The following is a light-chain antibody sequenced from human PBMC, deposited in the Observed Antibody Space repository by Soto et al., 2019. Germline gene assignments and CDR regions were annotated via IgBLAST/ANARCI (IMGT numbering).Light chain of an antibody. CDR1: TGAVTSGHY. V-gene: IGLV7-46*01. Sequence: QAVETQEPSLTVSPGGTVTLTCGSSTGAVTSGHYPYWFQQKPGQAPRTLIYDTSNKHSWTPARFSGSLLGGKAALTLSGAQPEDEAEYYCLLSYSGARVVFGGGTKLTVL. CDR3: LLSYSGARVV. CDR2: DTS. J-gene: IGLJ2*01.